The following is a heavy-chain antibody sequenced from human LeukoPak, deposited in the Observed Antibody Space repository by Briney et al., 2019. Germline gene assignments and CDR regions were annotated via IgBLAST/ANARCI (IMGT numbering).Heavy chain of an antibody. V-gene: IGHV3-11*01. CDR3: AAEVSPKVFDF. CDR1: GFNLRNYY. J-gene: IGHJ4*02. D-gene: IGHD2/OR15-2a*01. CDR2: ISTSGSTI. Sequence: NSGGSLRLSCTSSGFNLRNYYMAWIRQAPGKGLEWISYISTSGSTIYDVDSVKGRFTISRDNAKNSLYLQMNSLTADDTAVYFCAAEVSPKVFDFRGQGTLVTVSS.